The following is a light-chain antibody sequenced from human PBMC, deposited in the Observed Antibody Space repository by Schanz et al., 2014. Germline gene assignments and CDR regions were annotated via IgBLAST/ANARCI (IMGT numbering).Light chain of an antibody. V-gene: IGKV1-39*01. CDR3: QQSVSVPYT. CDR2: NVY. CDR1: QSTSGY. J-gene: IGKJ2*01. Sequence: DIQMTQSPSSLSASVGDRVTISCRASQSTSGYLHWYQHKPGKAPNLLIYNVYTLQSGVPSRFSGSGSGTEFTLTISSLQPEDSATYFCQQSVSVPYTFGQGTKLEIK.